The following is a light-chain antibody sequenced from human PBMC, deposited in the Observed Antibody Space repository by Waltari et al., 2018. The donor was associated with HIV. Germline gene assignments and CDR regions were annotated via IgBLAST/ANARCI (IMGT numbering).Light chain of an antibody. Sequence: QLVLTQSPSASASLGASVKLTCTLSSGHSTYAIAWHQQQPEKGPRYLMKLNSDGSHNKGDGIPDRFSGSRSGAERYLTIPSLQAEDEADYYCQTWATGIQVFGGGTKLTVL. CDR3: QTWATGIQV. CDR2: LNSDGSH. J-gene: IGLJ3*02. V-gene: IGLV4-69*01. CDR1: SGHSTYA.